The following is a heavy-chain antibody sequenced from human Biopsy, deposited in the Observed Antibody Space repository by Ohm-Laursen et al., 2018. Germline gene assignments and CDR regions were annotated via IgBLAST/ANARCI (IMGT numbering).Heavy chain of an antibody. Sequence: VTLSLTCTVSGDSPSTYYWRWIRQPPGKGLQWIGYIYYTGNTDYNPSLQSRVTISVDTSKNHFSLRLRSMTLADTAMYYCARDRGYYSDGAVPGYFDLWGHGTLVTVSS. D-gene: IGHD2-15*01. CDR1: GDSPSTYY. CDR3: ARDRGYYSDGAVPGYFDL. CDR2: IYYTGNT. V-gene: IGHV4-59*01. J-gene: IGHJ2*01.